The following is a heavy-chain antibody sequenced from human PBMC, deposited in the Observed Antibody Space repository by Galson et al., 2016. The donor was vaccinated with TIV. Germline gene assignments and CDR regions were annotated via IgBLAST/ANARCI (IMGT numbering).Heavy chain of an antibody. Sequence: TLSLTCTVSGGSISSGNYYWSWIRQHPGKGLEWIGYIYYSGSTYYNPSLKSRVTISVDTSKNLFSLKLSSVTAADTAVYYCARVPLADSSTWSYVRFDPWGQGTLVTVSS. CDR2: IYYSGST. CDR3: ARVPLADSSTWSYVRFDP. D-gene: IGHD6-13*01. J-gene: IGHJ5*02. V-gene: IGHV4-31*03. CDR1: GGSISSGNYY.